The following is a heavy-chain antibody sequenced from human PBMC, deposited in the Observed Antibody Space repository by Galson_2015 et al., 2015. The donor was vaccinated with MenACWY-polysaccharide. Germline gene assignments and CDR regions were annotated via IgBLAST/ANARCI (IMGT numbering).Heavy chain of an antibody. CDR2: ISGRGGST. CDR1: GFTFSSYG. J-gene: IGHJ5*02. CDR3: AKDSTDFWSVAGRFDH. D-gene: IGHD3-3*01. V-gene: IGHV3-23*01. Sequence: SLRLSCAASGFTFSSYGMSWVRQAPGKGLEWVSGISGRGGSTYYAYSVKGRFPISRDNSKNTLYLQMNSLRAEETAVYYCAKDSTDFWSVAGRFDHWGQGTLVTVSS.